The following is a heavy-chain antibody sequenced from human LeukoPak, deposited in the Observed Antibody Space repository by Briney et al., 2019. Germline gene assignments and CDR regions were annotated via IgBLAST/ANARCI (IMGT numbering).Heavy chain of an antibody. CDR2: INSDGSST. V-gene: IGHV3-74*01. CDR3: ARDRGYYGSGSYYNLDWFDP. J-gene: IGHJ5*02. CDR1: GFTFSSYW. D-gene: IGHD3-10*01. Sequence: GGSLRLSCAASGFTFSSYWMHWVRQAPGKGLVWVSRINSDGSSTSYADSVKGRFTISRDNAKNTLYLQMNSLRAEHTAVYYCARDRGYYGSGSYYNLDWFDPWGQGTLVTVSS.